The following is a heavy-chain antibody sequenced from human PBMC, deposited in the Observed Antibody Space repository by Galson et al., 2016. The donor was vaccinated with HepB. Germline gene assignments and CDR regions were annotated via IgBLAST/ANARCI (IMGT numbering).Heavy chain of an antibody. V-gene: IGHV3-30*18. J-gene: IGHJ4*02. CDR3: AKDRTPFAFLWFGEFDY. CDR1: GFTFSSYG. Sequence: SLRLSCAASGFTFSSYGLHWVRQAPGKGLEWVAVISYDGSNKFYADSVKGRFTISRDHSKNTLYLQMNSLRAEDTAVYYCAKDRTPFAFLWFGEFDYWCQGTLVTASS. CDR2: ISYDGSNK. D-gene: IGHD3-10*01.